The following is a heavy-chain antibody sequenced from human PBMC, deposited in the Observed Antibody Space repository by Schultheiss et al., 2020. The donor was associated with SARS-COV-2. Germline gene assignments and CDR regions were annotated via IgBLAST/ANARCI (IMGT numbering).Heavy chain of an antibody. CDR1: GGSISSYY. J-gene: IGHJ6*02. Sequence: SETLSLTCTVSGGSISSYYWSWIRQPPGKGLEWIGYIYYSGCTNYNPSLKSRVTISVDTSKNQFSLKLSPVTAADTAVYYCAREVYQPGGAWYYYYGMDVWGQGATVTVSS. V-gene: IGHV4-59*01. CDR3: AREVYQPGGAWYYYYGMDV. CDR2: IYYSGCT. D-gene: IGHD2-2*01.